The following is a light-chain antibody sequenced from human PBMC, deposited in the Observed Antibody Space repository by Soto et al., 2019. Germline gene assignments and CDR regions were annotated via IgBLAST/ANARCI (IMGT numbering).Light chain of an antibody. J-gene: IGLJ2*01. CDR3: ETWDMSLSAVV. Sequence: QSVLTQPPSVSAAPGQTVTISCSGSSSNIGYKYVSWYQQVPGTAPRLLIYENDKRPSEIPDRFSGSKSGTSATLGITGLQTGDEADYYCETWDMSLSAVVFGGGTQLTVL. CDR1: SSNIGYKY. V-gene: IGLV1-51*02. CDR2: END.